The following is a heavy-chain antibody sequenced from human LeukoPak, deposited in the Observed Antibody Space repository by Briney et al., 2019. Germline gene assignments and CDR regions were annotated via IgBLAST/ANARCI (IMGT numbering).Heavy chain of an antibody. D-gene: IGHD6-19*01. V-gene: IGHV3-23*01. CDR3: AIREGKAVPAGL. J-gene: IGHJ4*02. Sequence: PGGSLRLSCAASGFTFINYRMNWVRQAPGKGLEWVSSISTSGGSTYYADSVKGRFTISRDNSKNTLYLQMNSLRAEDTAVYYCAIREGKAVPAGLWGQGTLVTVSS. CDR1: GFTFINYR. CDR2: ISTSGGST.